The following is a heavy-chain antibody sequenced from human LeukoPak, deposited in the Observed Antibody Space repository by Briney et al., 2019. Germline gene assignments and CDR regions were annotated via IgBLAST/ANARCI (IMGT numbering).Heavy chain of an antibody. CDR2: IYYSGST. CDR1: GGSISSSSYY. D-gene: IGHD2-15*01. Sequence: PSETLSLTCTVSGGSISSSSYYWGWIRQPPGKGLEWIGSIYYSGSTHYNPSLKSRVTISVDTSKNQFSLKLSSVTAADTAVCYCAREHCSGGSCYSIYYYYYMDVWGKGTTVTVSS. J-gene: IGHJ6*03. CDR3: AREHCSGGSCYSIYYYYYMDV. V-gene: IGHV4-39*07.